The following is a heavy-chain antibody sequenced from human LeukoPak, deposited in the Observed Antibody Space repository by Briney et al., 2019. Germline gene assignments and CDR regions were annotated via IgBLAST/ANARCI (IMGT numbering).Heavy chain of an antibody. D-gene: IGHD1-1*01. V-gene: IGHV4-39*01. CDR2: IYYSGST. Sequence: PSETLSLTCTVSGGSISSSSYYWGWIRQPPGKGLEWIGSIYYSGSTYYNPSLKSRVTISVDTSKNQFSLKLSSVTAADTAVYYCASHKQLGRQYFSYWGQGTLVTVSS. J-gene: IGHJ4*02. CDR1: GGSISSSSYY. CDR3: ASHKQLGRQYFSY.